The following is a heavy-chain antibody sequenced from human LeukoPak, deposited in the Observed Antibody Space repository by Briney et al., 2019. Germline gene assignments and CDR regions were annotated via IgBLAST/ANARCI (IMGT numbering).Heavy chain of an antibody. Sequence: PGRSLRLSCAASGFTFSSYAMHWVRQAPGEGLEWVAVISYDGSNKYYADSVKGRFTISRDNSKNTLYLQMNSLRAEDTAVYYCARSEYCSSTSCSSFDYWGQGTLVTVSS. CDR2: ISYDGSNK. D-gene: IGHD2-2*01. V-gene: IGHV3-30*01. J-gene: IGHJ4*02. CDR3: ARSEYCSSTSCSSFDY. CDR1: GFTFSSYA.